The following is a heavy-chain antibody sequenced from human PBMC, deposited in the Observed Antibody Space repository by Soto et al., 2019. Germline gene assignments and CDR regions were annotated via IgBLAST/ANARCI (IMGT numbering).Heavy chain of an antibody. D-gene: IGHD3-3*01. CDR3: ARGGGVGVAGSAAFDM. J-gene: IGHJ3*02. V-gene: IGHV1-2*02. CDR2: INPATGAA. Sequence: QLHLVQSGAVVKKPGASVTVSCSASGYPVTAYYMHWVRQAPGRGLEWMGGINPATGAAKYTQTFPGRVPMTRAASTSTVFMALSGLTSEDTAVFYCARGGGVGVAGSAAFDMWGQGTLVTVSS. CDR1: GYPVTAYY.